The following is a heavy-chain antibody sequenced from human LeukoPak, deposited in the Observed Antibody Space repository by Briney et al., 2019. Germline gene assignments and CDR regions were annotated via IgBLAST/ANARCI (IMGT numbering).Heavy chain of an antibody. CDR3: ARDKVGGSDYYFDY. V-gene: IGHV3-53*01. J-gene: IGHJ4*02. CDR2: IYSGGST. D-gene: IGHD3-10*01. Sequence: GGSLRLSCAASGFTVSSNYMSWVPQAPGQGLEWVSGIYSGGSTYYPDSPKSRFTISRDNSKHTLYLQMNSLRAEDTAVYYCARDKVGGSDYYFDYWGQGTLVSVSS. CDR1: GFTVSSNY.